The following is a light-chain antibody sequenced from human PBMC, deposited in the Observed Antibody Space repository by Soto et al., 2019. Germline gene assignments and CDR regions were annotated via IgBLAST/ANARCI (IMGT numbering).Light chain of an antibody. CDR2: EGS. CDR1: SSDVGSYNL. V-gene: IGLV2-23*01. CDR3: CSYAGSSAWV. Sequence: QSALTQPASVSGSPGQSITISCTGTSSDVGSYNLVSWYQQYPGKAPKLMIYEGSKRPSGVSNRFSGSRSGNTASLTISGLHAEDKADYYCCSYAGSSAWVFGGGTKVTAL. J-gene: IGLJ3*02.